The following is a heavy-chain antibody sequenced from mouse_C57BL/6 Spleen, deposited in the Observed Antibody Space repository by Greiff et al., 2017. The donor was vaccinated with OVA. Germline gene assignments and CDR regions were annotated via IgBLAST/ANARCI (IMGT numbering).Heavy chain of an antibody. CDR2: ISSGGSYT. CDR3: ARHEDGYLDY. CDR1: GFTFSSYG. V-gene: IGHV5-6*02. Sequence: DVKLVESGGDLVKPGGSLKLSCAASGFTFSSYGMSWVRQTPDKRLEWVASISSGGSYTYYPDSVKGRFTISRDKAKSTLYLQMSSLKYEDAAMYYCARHEDGYLDYWGKGTTLTVSS. D-gene: IGHD2-3*01. J-gene: IGHJ2*01.